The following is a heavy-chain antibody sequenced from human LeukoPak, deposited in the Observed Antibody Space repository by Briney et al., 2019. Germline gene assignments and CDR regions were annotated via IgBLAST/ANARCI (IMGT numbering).Heavy chain of an antibody. D-gene: IGHD3-9*01. CDR1: GFTFSSYG. CDR3: AKDNYDISDFDY. J-gene: IGHJ4*02. V-gene: IGHV3-30*02. Sequence: GGSLRLSCAASGFTFSSYGMHWVRQAPGKGLEWVAFMRYDGTNKYADSVKGRFTISRDNSKNTLYLQMNSLRAEDTAVYYCAKDNYDISDFDYWGQGTLVTVSS. CDR2: MRYDGTNK.